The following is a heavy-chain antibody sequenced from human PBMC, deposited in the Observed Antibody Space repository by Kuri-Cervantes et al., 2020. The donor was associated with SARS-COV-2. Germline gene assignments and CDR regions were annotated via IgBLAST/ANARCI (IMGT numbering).Heavy chain of an antibody. Sequence: SVKVSCKASGGTFSSYAISWVRQAPGQGLEWMGGIIPIFGTANYAQKFQGRVTITTDESTSTVYMELSSLRSEDTAVYYCARGGVGATQDCSFDYWGQGTLVTVSS. CDR1: GGTFSSYA. J-gene: IGHJ4*02. CDR2: IIPIFGTA. CDR3: ARGGVGATQDCSFDY. D-gene: IGHD1-26*01. V-gene: IGHV1-69*05.